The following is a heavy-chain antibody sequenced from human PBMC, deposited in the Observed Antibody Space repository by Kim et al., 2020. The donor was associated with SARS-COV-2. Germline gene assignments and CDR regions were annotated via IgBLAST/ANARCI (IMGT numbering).Heavy chain of an antibody. CDR1: GFTFSSCA. Sequence: GGSLRLSCAASGFTFSSCAMTWVRQAPGRGLEWVSSISGSGGGPYSADSVKGRFAIFRDNSQDTVFLQMTSLTEDAPAVYYCPNVPRSLILGPAIAYWG. D-gene: IGHD3-10*01. CDR3: PNVPRSLILGPAIAY. V-gene: IGHV3-23*01. CDR2: ISGSGGGP. J-gene: IGHJ4*01.